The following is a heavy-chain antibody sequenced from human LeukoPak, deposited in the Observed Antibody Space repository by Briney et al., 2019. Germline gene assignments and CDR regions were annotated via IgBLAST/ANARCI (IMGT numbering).Heavy chain of an antibody. Sequence: ASVKVSCKASGYTFTSYDINWVRQAAGQGLEWMGWMNPNSGNTGYAQKLQGRVTITWNTSISTTYMELSSLRSEDTAVYYCAIQLELQTSDAFDIWGQGTMVTVSS. CDR1: GYTFTSYD. V-gene: IGHV1-8*01. CDR3: AIQLELQTSDAFDI. J-gene: IGHJ3*02. CDR2: MNPNSGNT. D-gene: IGHD1-7*01.